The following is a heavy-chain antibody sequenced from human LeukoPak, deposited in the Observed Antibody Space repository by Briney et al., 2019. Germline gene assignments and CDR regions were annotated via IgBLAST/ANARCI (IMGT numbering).Heavy chain of an antibody. CDR3: TTSVDMATIAFDY. CDR2: IYPGDSDT. D-gene: IGHD5-24*01. J-gene: IGHJ4*02. CDR1: GYSFTSYW. V-gene: IGHV5-51*01. Sequence: GESLKISCKASGYSFTSYWIGWVRQMPGKGLEWMGIIYPGDSDTRYSPSFQGQVTISADKSISTAFLQWSSLKASDTAMYYCTTSVDMATIAFDYWGQGTLVTVS.